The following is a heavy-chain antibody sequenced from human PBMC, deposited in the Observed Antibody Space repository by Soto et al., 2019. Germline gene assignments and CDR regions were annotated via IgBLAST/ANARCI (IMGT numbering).Heavy chain of an antibody. D-gene: IGHD3-10*01. V-gene: IGHV3-33*06. Sequence: GKGLEWVAVIWYDGSNKYYADSVKGRFTISRDNSKNTVYLQMNSLRAEDTAVYYCVKHQVSLVRGISPFDYWGQGALVTVSS. CDR3: VKHQVSLVRGISPFDY. CDR2: IWYDGSNK. J-gene: IGHJ4*02.